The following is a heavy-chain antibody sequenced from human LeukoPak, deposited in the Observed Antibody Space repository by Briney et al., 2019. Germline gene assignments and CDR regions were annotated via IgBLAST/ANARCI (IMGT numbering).Heavy chain of an antibody. Sequence: GGSLRLSCAPSALTVSTTYMSWVRQPPGKGLERVSVLYRDGSTYYPDSVKGRFTISRDNSQNTLSLQMKSLRAGDTAVYYCARDQLTETTSGWGQGTLVTVSS. D-gene: IGHD4-17*01. J-gene: IGHJ4*02. CDR1: ALTVSTTY. CDR2: LYRDGST. V-gene: IGHV3-53*01. CDR3: ARDQLTETTSG.